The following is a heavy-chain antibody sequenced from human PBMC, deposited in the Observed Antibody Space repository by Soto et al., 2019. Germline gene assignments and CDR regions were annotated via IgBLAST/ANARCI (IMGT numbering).Heavy chain of an antibody. CDR1: GFTFSSYA. Sequence: GGSLRLSCAASGFTFSSYAMHWVRQAPGKGLEWVAVISYDGSNKYYADSVKGRLTISRDNSKNTLYLQMNSLRAEDTAVYYCARGSGVLVVAAFNWGQGTLVTVSS. CDR3: ARGSGVLVVAAFN. CDR2: ISYDGSNK. V-gene: IGHV3-30-3*01. D-gene: IGHD2-15*01. J-gene: IGHJ4*02.